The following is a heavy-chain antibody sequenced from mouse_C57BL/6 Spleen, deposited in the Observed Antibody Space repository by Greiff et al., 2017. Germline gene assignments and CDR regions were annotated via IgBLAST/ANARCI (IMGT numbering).Heavy chain of an antibody. D-gene: IGHD3-2*02. CDR1: GFTFSSYA. J-gene: IGHJ4*01. CDR2: ISSGGDYI. V-gene: IGHV5-9-1*02. CDR3: TRDRGSGYDALDY. Sequence: EVKLMESGEGLVKPGGSLKLSCAASGFTFSSYAMSWVRQTPEKRLEWVAYISSGGDYIYYADTVKGRFTISRDNARNTLYLQMSSLKSEDTAMYYCTRDRGSGYDALDYWGQGTSVTVSA.